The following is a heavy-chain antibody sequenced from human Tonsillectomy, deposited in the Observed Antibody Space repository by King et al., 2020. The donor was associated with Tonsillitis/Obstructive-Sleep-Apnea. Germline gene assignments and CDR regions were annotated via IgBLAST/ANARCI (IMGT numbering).Heavy chain of an antibody. Sequence: VQLQESGPGLVKPSGTLSLTCAVSGGSISGSNWWTWIRQPPGKGLEWIGEIHHSGSTNYNPSLKSRVTITVDKSKNQFSLKLSYLTAADTAVYYCVRGVSDYDFWSGYYSVWGQGTLVTVSS. CDR3: VRGVSDYDFWSGYYSV. CDR2: IHHSGST. J-gene: IGHJ4*02. D-gene: IGHD3-3*01. V-gene: IGHV4-4*02. CDR1: GGSISGSNW.